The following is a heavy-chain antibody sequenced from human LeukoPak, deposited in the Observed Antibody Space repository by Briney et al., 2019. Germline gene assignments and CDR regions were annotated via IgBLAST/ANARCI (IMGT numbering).Heavy chain of an antibody. V-gene: IGHV3-30-3*01. D-gene: IGHD2-2*01. CDR1: GFTFSSYA. J-gene: IGHJ4*02. CDR3: EAICSSTSCSSFDY. Sequence: TGGSLRPSCAASGFTFSSYAMHWVRQAPGKGLEWVAVISYDGSNKYYADSVKGRFTISRDNSKNTLYLQMNSLRAEDTAVYYCEAICSSTSCSSFDYWGQGTLVTVSS. CDR2: ISYDGSNK.